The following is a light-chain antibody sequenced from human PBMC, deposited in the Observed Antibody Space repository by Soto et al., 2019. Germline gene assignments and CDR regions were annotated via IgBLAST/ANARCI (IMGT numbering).Light chain of an antibody. J-gene: IGLJ1*01. V-gene: IGLV1-51*01. CDR1: SSNIGNDY. CDR3: GTWDSSLSGLYV. CDR2: ENN. Sequence: QSVLTQPPSVSAAPGQKVTISCSGSSSNIGNDYVSWYQHLPGTAPKLLIYENNKRPSGIPDRFSGSKSGTSATLGITGLQTGDEADYYCGTWDSSLSGLYVFGTGTKLTVL.